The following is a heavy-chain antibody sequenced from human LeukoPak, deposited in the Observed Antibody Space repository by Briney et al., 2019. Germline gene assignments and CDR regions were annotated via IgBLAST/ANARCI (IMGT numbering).Heavy chain of an antibody. J-gene: IGHJ5*01. V-gene: IGHV1-2*02. D-gene: IGHD3-9*01. CDR2: FNPNSGGS. Sequence: GASVKVSCKASGYTFTDYYIQWVRQAPGQGLEWMGWFNPNSGGSGYAQKFQGRVTMTGDTSISSGYMELSRLISDDTAVYYCAREKLRYFEKTGFDSWGQGTLVTVSS. CDR1: GYTFTDYY. CDR3: AREKLRYFEKTGFDS.